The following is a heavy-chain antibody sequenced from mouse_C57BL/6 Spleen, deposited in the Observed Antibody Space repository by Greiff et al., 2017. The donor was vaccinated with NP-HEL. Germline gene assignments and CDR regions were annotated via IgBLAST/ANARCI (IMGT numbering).Heavy chain of an antibody. CDR3: ARNGNYAFAY. CDR2: IDPSDSYT. Sequence: VQLQQPGAELVRPGTSVKLSCKASGYTFTSYWMHWVKQRPGQGLEWIGVIDPSDSYTNYNQKFKGKATLTVDTSSSTAYMQLSSLTSEDSAVYYCARNGNYAFAYWGQGTLVTVSA. V-gene: IGHV1-59*01. CDR1: GYTFTSYW. J-gene: IGHJ3*01. D-gene: IGHD2-1*01.